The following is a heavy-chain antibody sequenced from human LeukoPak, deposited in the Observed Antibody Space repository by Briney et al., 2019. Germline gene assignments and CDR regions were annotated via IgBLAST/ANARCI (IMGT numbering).Heavy chain of an antibody. D-gene: IGHD6-19*01. CDR2: IWYDGNNK. CDR1: GFTFSSYG. J-gene: IGHJ4*02. V-gene: IGHV3-30*02. CDR3: ARGIAVAGTDY. Sequence: PGGSLRLSCAASGFTFSSYGMHWVRQAPSKGLEWVALIWYDGNNKYYADSVKGRFTISRDNSKNTLYLQMNSLRAEDTAVYYCARGIAVAGTDYWGQGTLVTVSS.